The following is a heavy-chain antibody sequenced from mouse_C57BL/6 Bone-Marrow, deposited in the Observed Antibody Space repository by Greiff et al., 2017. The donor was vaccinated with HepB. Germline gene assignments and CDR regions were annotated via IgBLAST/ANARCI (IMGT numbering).Heavy chain of an antibody. Sequence: VQLVESGAELARPGASVKLSCKASGYTFTSYGISWVKQRTGQGLEWIGEIYPRSGNTYYNEKFKGKATLTADKSSSTAYMELRSLTSEDSAVYFCARNNYYSNPYYFDYWGQGTTLTVSS. CDR1: GYTFTSYG. V-gene: IGHV1-81*01. CDR3: ARNNYYSNPYYFDY. J-gene: IGHJ2*01. D-gene: IGHD2-5*01. CDR2: IYPRSGNT.